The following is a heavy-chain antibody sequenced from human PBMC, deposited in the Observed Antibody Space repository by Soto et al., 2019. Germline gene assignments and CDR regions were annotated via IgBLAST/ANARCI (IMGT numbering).Heavy chain of an antibody. V-gene: IGHV3-48*03. CDR1: GFTFSSYE. Sequence: GGSLRLSCAASGFTFSSYEMNWVRQAPGKGLEWVSYISSSGSTIYYADSVKGRFTISRDNAKNSLYLQMNSLRAEDTAVYYCARTGYCRSTSCYPLTFDPWGQGTLVTVSS. J-gene: IGHJ5*02. D-gene: IGHD2-2*01. CDR2: ISSSGSTI. CDR3: ARTGYCRSTSCYPLTFDP.